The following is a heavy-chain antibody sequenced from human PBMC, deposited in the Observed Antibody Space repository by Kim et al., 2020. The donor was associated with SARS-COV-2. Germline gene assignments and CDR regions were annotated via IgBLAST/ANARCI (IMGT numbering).Heavy chain of an antibody. CDR2: IYYSGST. J-gene: IGHJ4*02. D-gene: IGHD7-27*01. CDR3: ARVSQYWGDPGIRFDY. V-gene: IGHV4-61*01. CDR1: GGSVSSGSYY. Sequence: SETLSLTCTVSGGSVSSGSYYWSWIRQPPGKGLEWIGYIYYSGSTNYNPSLKSRVTISVDTSKNQFSLKLSSVTAADTAVYYCARVSQYWGDPGIRFDYWGQGTLVTVSS.